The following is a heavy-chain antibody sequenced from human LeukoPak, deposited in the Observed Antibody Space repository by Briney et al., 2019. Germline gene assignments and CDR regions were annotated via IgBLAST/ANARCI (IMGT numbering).Heavy chain of an antibody. J-gene: IGHJ4*02. D-gene: IGHD3-10*01. CDR1: GFAFSSYG. CDR3: TGNYYGSGSYADFDY. V-gene: IGHV3-30*02. Sequence: GGSLRLSCAASGFAFSSYGMHWVRQAPGKGLEWVALIRYDGSNKYYADSVKDRFTISRDNSKNTLYLQMNSLRAEDTAVYYCTGNYYGSGSYADFDYWGQGTLVTVSS. CDR2: IRYDGSNK.